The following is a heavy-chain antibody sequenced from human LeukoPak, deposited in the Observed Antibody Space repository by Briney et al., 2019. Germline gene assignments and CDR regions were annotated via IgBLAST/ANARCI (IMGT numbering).Heavy chain of an antibody. D-gene: IGHD1-26*01. CDR1: GFIFSSYW. Sequence: GGSLRLSCAASGFIFSSYWMSWVRQAPGKGLEWVANIKQDGSEKYYVDSVKGRFTISRDNAKNSLYLQMNSLRAEDTAVDYCARNLGGSVNLLFDYWGQGTLVTVSS. V-gene: IGHV3-7*03. CDR2: IKQDGSEK. CDR3: ARNLGGSVNLLFDY. J-gene: IGHJ4*02.